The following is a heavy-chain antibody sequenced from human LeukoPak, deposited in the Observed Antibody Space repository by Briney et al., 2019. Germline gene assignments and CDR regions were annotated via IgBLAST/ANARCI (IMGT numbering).Heavy chain of an antibody. Sequence: SETLSLTCTVSGGSISSGSYYWGWIRQPPGKELEWIGSIYYSGSTYYNPSLKSRVTISVDTSKNQFSLKLSSVTAADTAVYYCARDTIVVAHGPFDYWGQGTLVTVSS. D-gene: IGHD3-22*01. V-gene: IGHV4-39*07. CDR2: IYYSGST. CDR1: GGSISSGSYY. J-gene: IGHJ4*02. CDR3: ARDTIVVAHGPFDY.